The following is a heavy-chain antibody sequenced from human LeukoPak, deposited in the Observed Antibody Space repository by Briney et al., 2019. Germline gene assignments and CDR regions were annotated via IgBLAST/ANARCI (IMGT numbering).Heavy chain of an antibody. CDR1: GFTFDDYA. D-gene: IGHD3-16*02. J-gene: IGHJ4*02. CDR3: AKDTVITFGGVIVKRTGGALDY. V-gene: IGHV3-9*01. Sequence: GRSLRLSCAASGFTFDDYAMHWVRQAPGKGLEWVSGISWNSGSIGYADSVKGRFTISRDNAKNSLYLQMNSLRAEDTALYYCAKDTVITFGGVIVKRTGGALDYWGQGTLVTVSS. CDR2: ISWNSGSI.